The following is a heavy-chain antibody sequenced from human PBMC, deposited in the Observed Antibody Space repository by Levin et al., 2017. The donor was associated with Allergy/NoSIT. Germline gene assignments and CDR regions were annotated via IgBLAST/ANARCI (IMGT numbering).Heavy chain of an antibody. CDR2: IYYSGST. CDR3: ARDQNCSGGSCYSDAFDI. Sequence: TSGGSLRLSCTVSGGSISSYYWSWIRQPPGKGLEWIGYIYYSGSTNYNPSLKSRVTISVDTSKNQFSLKLSSVTAADTAVYYCARDQNCSGGSCYSDAFDIWGQGTMVTVSS. V-gene: IGHV4-59*01. CDR1: GGSISSYY. D-gene: IGHD2-15*01. J-gene: IGHJ3*02.